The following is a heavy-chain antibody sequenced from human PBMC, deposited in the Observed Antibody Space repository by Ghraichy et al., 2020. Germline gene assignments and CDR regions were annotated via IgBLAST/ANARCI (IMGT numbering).Heavy chain of an antibody. Sequence: GGSLRLSCVASGFSFSSSGMHWVRQAPGKGLEWVAFIRYDGTNKYYADSVKGRFTISRDNSKNTLYLQVNSLGAEDTAVYYCAKDIGRHYDSSGYYWGQGTLVTVSS. J-gene: IGHJ4*02. CDR1: GFSFSSSG. V-gene: IGHV3-30*02. CDR2: IRYDGTNK. CDR3: AKDIGRHYDSSGYY. D-gene: IGHD3-22*01.